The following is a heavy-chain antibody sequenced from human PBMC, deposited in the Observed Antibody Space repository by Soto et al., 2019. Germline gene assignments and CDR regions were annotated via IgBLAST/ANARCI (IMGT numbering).Heavy chain of an antibody. V-gene: IGHV4-30-2*01. D-gene: IGHD3-10*01. Sequence: SETLSLTCAVSGGSISSGGYPWSRIRQPPGKGLEWIGYIYHSGSTYYNPSLKSRVTISVDRSKNQFSLKLSSVTAADTAVYYCARENNVLPGGYFDYWGQGTLVTVSS. CDR3: ARENNVLPGGYFDY. J-gene: IGHJ4*02. CDR1: GGSISSGGYP. CDR2: IYHSGST.